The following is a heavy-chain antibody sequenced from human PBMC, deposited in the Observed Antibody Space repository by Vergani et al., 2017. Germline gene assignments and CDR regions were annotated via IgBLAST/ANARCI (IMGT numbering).Heavy chain of an antibody. Sequence: EVQLVESGGGLVKPGGSLRLSCAASGFTFSNAWMSWVRQAPGKGLEWVGRIKSKTDGGTTDYAAPVKGRFTISRDDSKNTLYLQMNSLKTEDTDVYYCTTDGARRITIFGVVIFDYWGQGTLVTVSS. V-gene: IGHV3-15*01. J-gene: IGHJ4*02. CDR2: IKSKTDGGTT. CDR1: GFTFSNAW. D-gene: IGHD3-3*01. CDR3: TTDGARRITIFGVVIFDY.